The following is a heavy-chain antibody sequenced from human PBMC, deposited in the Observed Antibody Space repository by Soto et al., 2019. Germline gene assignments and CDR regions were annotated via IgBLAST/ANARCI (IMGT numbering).Heavy chain of an antibody. D-gene: IGHD2-2*01. CDR2: IIPILGIA. CDR1: GGTFSSYT. Sequence: SVKVSCKASGGTFSSYTISWVRQAPGQGLEWMGRIIPILGIANYAQKFQGRVTITADKSTSTAYMELSSLRSEDTAVYYCARDFSEDIVVVPAAMRWFDPWG. V-gene: IGHV1-69*04. CDR3: ARDFSEDIVVVPAAMRWFDP. J-gene: IGHJ5*02.